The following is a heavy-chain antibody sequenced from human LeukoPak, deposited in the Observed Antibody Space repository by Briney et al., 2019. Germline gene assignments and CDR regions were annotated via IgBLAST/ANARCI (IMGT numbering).Heavy chain of an antibody. V-gene: IGHV3-49*04. CDR3: TRDHRDDWNPGYYFDY. Sequence: GGSLRLSCTASGFTFCDFAMNWVRQAPGKGLEWVGFVKTKVYGGTTEYAASVKGRFTISRDDSKAIAYLQMNSLKTEDTAVYYCTRDHRDDWNPGYYFDYWGQGTLVTVSS. CDR1: GFTFCDFA. J-gene: IGHJ4*02. CDR2: VKTKVYGGTT. D-gene: IGHD1-1*01.